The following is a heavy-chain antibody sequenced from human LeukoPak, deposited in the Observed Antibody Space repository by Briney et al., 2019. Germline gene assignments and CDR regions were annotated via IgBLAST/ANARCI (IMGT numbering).Heavy chain of an antibody. CDR3: ARDETVTTLVSYYYYGLDV. Sequence: ASVKVSCKASGYTFTSYDINWVRQATGQGLEWMGWMNPNSGNTGYAQKFQGRVTITRNTSISTAYMELSSLRSEDTAVYYCARDETVTTLVSYYYYGLDVWGQGTTVTVSS. CDR2: MNPNSGNT. D-gene: IGHD4-23*01. V-gene: IGHV1-8*03. CDR1: GYTFTSYD. J-gene: IGHJ6*02.